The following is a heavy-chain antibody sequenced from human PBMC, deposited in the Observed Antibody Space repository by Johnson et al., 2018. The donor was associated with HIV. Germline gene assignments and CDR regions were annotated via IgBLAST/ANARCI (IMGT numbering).Heavy chain of an antibody. CDR2: ISSDGSST. V-gene: IGHV3-74*02. D-gene: IGHD5-24*01. CDR1: GFTFSSYA. J-gene: IGHJ3*02. CDR3: ARAQLLADDVFNM. Sequence: VQLVESGGGVVQPGRSLRLSCAASGFTFSSYAMHWVRQAPGKGLEWVSRISSDGSSTSYADSVKGRFTISRDNAKNTLYLQMNSLRAEDTAVYYCARAQLLADDVFNMWGQGTMVTVSS.